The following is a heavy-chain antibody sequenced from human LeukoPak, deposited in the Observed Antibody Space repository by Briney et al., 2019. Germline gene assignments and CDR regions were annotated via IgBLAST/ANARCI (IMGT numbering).Heavy chain of an antibody. J-gene: IGHJ4*02. CDR1: AFTFSNYA. CDR3: AKHSSQGIFYY. D-gene: IGHD6-13*01. V-gene: IGHV3-23*01. CDR2: ITGSGGST. Sequence: QPGGSLRLSCAASAFTFSNYAMSWVRQAPGKGLEWVAAITGSGGSTYYEDSVKGRFTISRDNSKNTLYLQMNSLRAEDTAVYYCAKHSSQGIFYYWGERALVTLSS.